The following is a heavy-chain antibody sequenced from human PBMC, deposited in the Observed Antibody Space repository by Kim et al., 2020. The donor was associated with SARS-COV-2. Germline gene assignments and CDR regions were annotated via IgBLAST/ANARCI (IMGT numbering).Heavy chain of an antibody. CDR1: GFTFTSSA. D-gene: IGHD2-21*01. CDR2: IVVGSGNT. CDR3: AVEGLPDWGYYGMDV. Sequence: SVKVSCKASGFTFTSSAMQWVRQARGQRLEWIGWIVVGSGNTNYAQKFQERVTITRDMSTSTAYMELSSLRSEDTAVYYCAVEGLPDWGYYGMDVWGQGTTVTVSS. V-gene: IGHV1-58*02. J-gene: IGHJ6*02.